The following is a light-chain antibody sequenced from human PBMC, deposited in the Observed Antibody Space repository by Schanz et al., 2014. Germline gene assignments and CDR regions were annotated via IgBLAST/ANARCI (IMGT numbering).Light chain of an antibody. CDR3: SSLTSSNTHVV. V-gene: IGLV2-14*01. Sequence: QSALTQPASVSGSPGQSITISCTGTSSDIGGYNFVSWYQQHPGKAPKLMIYDVSNRPSGVSNRFSGSKSGNTASLTISGLQAEDEADYYCSSLTSSNTHVVFGGGTKLTVL. CDR2: DVS. J-gene: IGLJ2*01. CDR1: SSDIGGYNF.